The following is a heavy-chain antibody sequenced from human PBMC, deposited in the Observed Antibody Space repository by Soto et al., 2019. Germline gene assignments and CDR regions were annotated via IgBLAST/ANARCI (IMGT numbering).Heavy chain of an antibody. CDR1: GYTFNSYY. J-gene: IGHJ3*02. D-gene: IGHD6-19*01. CDR3: ATNKVGSSGWYDAFDI. V-gene: IGHV1-69*06. Sequence: GASVKVSCKASGYTFNSYYIHWVRQAPGQGLEWMGGIIPIFGTANYAQKFQGRVTITADKSTSTAYMELSSLRSEDTAVYYCATNKVGSSGWYDAFDIWGQGTMVTVSS. CDR2: IIPIFGTA.